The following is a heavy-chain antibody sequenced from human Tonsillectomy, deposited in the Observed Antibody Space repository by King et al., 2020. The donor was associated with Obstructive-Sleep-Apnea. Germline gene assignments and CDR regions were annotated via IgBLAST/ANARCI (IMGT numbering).Heavy chain of an antibody. D-gene: IGHD3-10*01. Sequence: AQLVQSGAEVKKPGESLKISCKGSGYSFTTYWIAWVRQMPGKGLEWMGIIYPSDSDTTYSPSFQGQVTISADKSISTAYLQWSSLRASDTAIYYCARRDYYASAIGYWGQGTLVTVSS. CDR2: IYPSDSDT. V-gene: IGHV5-51*01. CDR1: GYSFTTYW. J-gene: IGHJ4*02. CDR3: ARRDYYASAIGY.